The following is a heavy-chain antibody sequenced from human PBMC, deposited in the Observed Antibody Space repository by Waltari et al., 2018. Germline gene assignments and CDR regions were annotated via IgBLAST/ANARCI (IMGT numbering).Heavy chain of an antibody. CDR2: VYYSGRA. D-gene: IGHD3-10*01. Sequence: QLHLQESGPGLLKPSETLSLTCTVSGGSISRSSYYWSWIRQPPGKGLEWIGRVYYSGRAYYTPSLKSRVTISVDTSKNQFSLKLSSVTAADTAVYYCARYLGSGSYYFDYWGQGTLVTVSS. CDR3: ARYLGSGSYYFDY. CDR1: GGSISRSSYY. J-gene: IGHJ4*02. V-gene: IGHV4-39*01.